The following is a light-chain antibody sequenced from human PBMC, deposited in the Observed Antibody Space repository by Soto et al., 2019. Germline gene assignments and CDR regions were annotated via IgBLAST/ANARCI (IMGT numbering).Light chain of an antibody. CDR2: GAS. Sequence: EIVLTQSPGTLSLSPGERATHSCRASQSVSSSYLAWYQQKPGQAPRLLIYGASSRATGIPDRFSGSGSGTDFTLTISRLEPEDFAVYYCQQYGSSRVTFGQGTKVDIK. V-gene: IGKV3-20*01. J-gene: IGKJ2*01. CDR3: QQYGSSRVT. CDR1: QSVSSSY.